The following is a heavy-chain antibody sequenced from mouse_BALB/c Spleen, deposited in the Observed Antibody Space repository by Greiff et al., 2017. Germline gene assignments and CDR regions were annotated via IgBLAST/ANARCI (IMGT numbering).Heavy chain of an antibody. D-gene: IGHD1-1*01. CDR3: ARDYYGSSYPDY. CDR2: IRNKANGYTT. V-gene: IGHV7-3*02. Sequence: EVKVVESGGGLVQPGGSLRLSCATSGFTFTDYYMSWVRQPPGKALEWLGFIRNKANGYTTEYSASVKGRFTISRDNSQSILYLQMNTLRAEDSATYYCARDYYGSSYPDYWGQGTTLTVSS. J-gene: IGHJ2*01. CDR1: GFTFTDYY.